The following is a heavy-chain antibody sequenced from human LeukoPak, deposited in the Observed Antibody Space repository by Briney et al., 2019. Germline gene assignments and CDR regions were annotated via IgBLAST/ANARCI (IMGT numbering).Heavy chain of an antibody. CDR2: IYSAGNT. CDR1: GFTVSSNY. J-gene: IGHJ6*03. CDR3: AKEGAAAGTDYYYYYMDV. Sequence: GGSLRLSCAASGFTVSSNYVSWVRQAPGKGLEWVSAIYSAGNTYYADSVKGRFTISRDNSKNTLYLQMNSLRAEDTAVYYCAKEGAAAGTDYYYYYMDVWGKGTTVTISS. V-gene: IGHV3-53*01. D-gene: IGHD6-13*01.